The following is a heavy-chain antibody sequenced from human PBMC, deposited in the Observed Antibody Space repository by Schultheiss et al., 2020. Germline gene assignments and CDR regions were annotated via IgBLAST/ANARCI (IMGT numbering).Heavy chain of an antibody. D-gene: IGHD6-19*01. Sequence: SETLSLTCSVSGGSISGYYWSWIRQPPGKGLEWIGHIHYSGSTTYNASLKSRVTISVDRSKNQFSLKLNSVTAADTAVYFCARYLQQWLGTGTYYFDYWGQGTLV. CDR2: IHYSGST. J-gene: IGHJ4*02. CDR3: ARYLQQWLGTGTYYFDY. CDR1: GGSISGYY. V-gene: IGHV4-59*01.